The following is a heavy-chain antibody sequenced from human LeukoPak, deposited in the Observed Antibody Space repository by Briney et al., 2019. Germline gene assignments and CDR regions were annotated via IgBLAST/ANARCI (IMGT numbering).Heavy chain of an antibody. D-gene: IGHD5-24*01. Sequence: GESLKISCNGLGYSFTTYWIGWVRQKPGQGLEYMGMIYPANSDTRYIPSFQGQVTISADKSTSTAYLQWSNLKASDTAIYYCARPAGPGWRQSFDYWGQGTLVTVSS. CDR3: ARPAGPGWRQSFDY. V-gene: IGHV5-51*01. J-gene: IGHJ4*02. CDR2: IYPANSDT. CDR1: GYSFTTYW.